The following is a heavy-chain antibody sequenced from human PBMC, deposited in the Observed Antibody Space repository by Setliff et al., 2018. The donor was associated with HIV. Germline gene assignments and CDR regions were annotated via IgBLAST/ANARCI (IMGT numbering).Heavy chain of an antibody. J-gene: IGHJ4*02. V-gene: IGHV4-34*01. CDR2: INDGGTT. CDR1: NGSFRPYS. D-gene: IGHD5-12*01. CDR3: ARGRRPMAPHYFDH. Sequence: SETLSLTCGVYNGSFRPYSWSWVRQPPGKGLEWIGEINDGGTTNYNPSLKSRVTLSLDTSKNHFSLRLTSVTAADTAVYYCARGRRPMAPHYFDHWGQGTLVTVSS.